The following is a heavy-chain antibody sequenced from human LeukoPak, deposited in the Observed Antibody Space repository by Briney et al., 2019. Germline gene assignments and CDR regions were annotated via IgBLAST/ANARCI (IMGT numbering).Heavy chain of an antibody. CDR3: AGGEQIWLHPDWPFYYFDY. Sequence: SETLSLTCAVYGGSFSGYYWSWIRQPPXXXLEWIGEINHSGSTNYNPSLKSRVTISVDTSKNQFSLKLSSVTAADTAVYYCAGGEQIWLHPDWPFYYFDYWGQGTLVTVSS. CDR1: GGSFSGYY. V-gene: IGHV4-34*01. D-gene: IGHD5-24*01. J-gene: IGHJ4*02. CDR2: INHSGST.